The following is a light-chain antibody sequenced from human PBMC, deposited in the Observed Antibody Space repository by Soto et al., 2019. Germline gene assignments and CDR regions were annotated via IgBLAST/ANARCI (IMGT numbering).Light chain of an antibody. CDR1: EYVSSSS. Sequence: MGRTRCPSTLYIYPGERATLSCRASEYVSSSSLAWYQQKRGQAPRLLIHDASSRATGIPDRFSCSGSGTDFTLTISRLEPEDFAVYYCQQYGSSPRTFGKGTKVDI. V-gene: IGKV3-20*01. CDR2: DAS. J-gene: IGKJ1*01. CDR3: QQYGSSPRT.